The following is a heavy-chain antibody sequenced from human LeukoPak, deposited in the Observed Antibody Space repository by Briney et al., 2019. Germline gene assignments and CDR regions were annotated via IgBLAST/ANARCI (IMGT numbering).Heavy chain of an antibody. CDR3: ARDVFFRAHNWFDP. V-gene: IGHV4-4*07. Sequence: SETLSLTCNVSGASISSHYWNWIRQPAGNGLEWIGRIHNTGSANYNPSLKSRVIMSLDTSRNQISLKLTSVTAADTAVYYCARDVFFRAHNWFDPWGQGTLVTVSS. CDR1: GASISSHY. CDR2: IHNTGSA. D-gene: IGHD2/OR15-2a*01. J-gene: IGHJ5*02.